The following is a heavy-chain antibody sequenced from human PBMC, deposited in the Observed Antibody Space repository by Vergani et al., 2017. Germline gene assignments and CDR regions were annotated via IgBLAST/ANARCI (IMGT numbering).Heavy chain of an antibody. J-gene: IGHJ6*03. V-gene: IGHV4-39*07. CDR3: ARALYSNYCYYYCMDV. D-gene: IGHD4-11*01. CDR1: GGSISSSSYY. CDR2: IYYSGST. Sequence: QLQLQESGPGLVKPSETLSLTCTVSGGSISSSSYYWGWIRQPPGKGLEWVGSIYYSGSTYYNPSLKSRVTISVDTSKNQFALKLSSVTAADTAVYYCARALYSNYCYYYCMDVWGKGTTVTVSS.